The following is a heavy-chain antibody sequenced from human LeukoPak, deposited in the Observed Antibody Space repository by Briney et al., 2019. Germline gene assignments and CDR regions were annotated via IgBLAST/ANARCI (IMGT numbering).Heavy chain of an antibody. V-gene: IGHV5-51*01. J-gene: IGHJ4*02. D-gene: IGHD1-26*01. CDR3: ARRVVGATNLDY. CDR2: IYPGDSDT. Sequence: GESLKISCTGSGYSFTSYWIGWVRPMPGKGLGWMGIIYPGDSDTRYSPSFQGPVTISADKSISTAYLQWNSLKASDTAMYYCARRVVGATNLDYWGQGTLVTVSS. CDR1: GYSFTSYW.